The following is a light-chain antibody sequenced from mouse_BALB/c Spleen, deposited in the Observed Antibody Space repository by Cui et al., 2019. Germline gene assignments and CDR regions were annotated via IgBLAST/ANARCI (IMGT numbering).Light chain of an antibody. V-gene: IGKV6-15*01. Sequence: DIVMTKSQKFMSTSVGDRVSVTCKASQNVGTNVAWYQQKPGQSPKALIYSASYQYSGVPDRFTGSGSGTDFTLTISNVQSEDLADYYCQQYNSYPLTFGAGTKLELK. J-gene: IGKJ5*01. CDR1: QNVGTN. CDR3: QQYNSYPLT. CDR2: SAS.